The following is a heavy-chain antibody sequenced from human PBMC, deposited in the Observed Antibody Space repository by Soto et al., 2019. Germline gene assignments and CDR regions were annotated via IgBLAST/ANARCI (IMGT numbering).Heavy chain of an antibody. CDR3: ARGAYSYGFFDY. CDR2: ISYDGSNK. V-gene: IGHV3-30-3*01. CDR1: GFTFSSYA. Sequence: PGGSLRPSCAASGFTFSSYAMHWVRQAPGKGLEWVAVISYDGSNKYYADSVKGRFTISRDNSKNTLYLQMNSLRAEDTAVYYCARGAYSYGFFDYWGQGTLVTVSS. J-gene: IGHJ4*02. D-gene: IGHD5-18*01.